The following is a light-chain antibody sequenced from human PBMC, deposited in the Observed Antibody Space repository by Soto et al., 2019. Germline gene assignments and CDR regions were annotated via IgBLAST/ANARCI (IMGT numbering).Light chain of an antibody. CDR1: QSISSW. J-gene: IGKJ2*01. CDR2: KAS. CDR3: QQYNSYPYT. Sequence: DIQMTQSPSTLSASVGDRVTITCRASQSISSWLAWYQQKPGKAPKLLIYKASSLESGVPSRFSGCGSGTEFTLTIISLQPDDFATYYCQQYNSYPYTFGQGTKLEIK. V-gene: IGKV1-5*03.